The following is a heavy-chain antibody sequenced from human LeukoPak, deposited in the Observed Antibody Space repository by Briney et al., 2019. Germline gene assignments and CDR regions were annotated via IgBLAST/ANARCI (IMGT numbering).Heavy chain of an antibody. Sequence: PSETLSLTCTVSGGSISSYYWSWIRQPPGKELEWIGYIYYSGSTNYNPSLKSRVTILVDTSKRQFSLKLTSVTAADTAVYYCARHVSAASNVFDIWGQGIMVIVSS. V-gene: IGHV4-59*08. CDR2: IYYSGST. CDR3: ARHVSAASNVFDI. J-gene: IGHJ3*02. D-gene: IGHD5/OR15-5a*01. CDR1: GGSISSYY.